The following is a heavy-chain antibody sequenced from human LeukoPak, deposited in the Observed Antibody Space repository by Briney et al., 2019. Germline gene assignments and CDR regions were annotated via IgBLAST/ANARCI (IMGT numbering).Heavy chain of an antibody. V-gene: IGHV4-30-4*01. CDR1: GGSSRSGDYF. CDR2: IHYSGNT. CDR3: AREGGPYRPLDY. J-gene: IGHJ4*02. Sequence: QVQLQESGPGLVKPSQTLSLTCAVSGGSSRSGDYFWSWIRQPPGKGLEWIGHIHYSGNTYYNPSLKSRVAISVDKSENHISLKLTSVTAADTAVYYCAREGGPYRPLDYSGQGTLVTVAS.